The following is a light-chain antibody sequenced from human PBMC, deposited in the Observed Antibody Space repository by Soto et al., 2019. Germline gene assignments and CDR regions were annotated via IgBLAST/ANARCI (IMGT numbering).Light chain of an antibody. CDR3: KQTYSSQIT. CDR2: AAS. V-gene: IGKV1-39*01. Sequence: DTKMNHSPCDRYASAGEGSDITFLASQSISSYLNWYQQKPGKAPKLLISAASILQSGVKSRFSGSGSGTDFTLTISNLQPEDFAGYYCKQTYSSQITFGQGTRREIK. CDR1: QSISSY. J-gene: IGKJ5*01.